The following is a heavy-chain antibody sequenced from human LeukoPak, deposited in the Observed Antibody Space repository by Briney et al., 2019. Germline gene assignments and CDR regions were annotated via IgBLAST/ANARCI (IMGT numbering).Heavy chain of an antibody. CDR1: GGSISSYY. Sequence: KPSETLSLTCTASGGSISSYYWSWIRQPPGKGLEWIGYIYNSGSTDYNPSLRSRVTISLDASKNQFSLRLSSVTAADTAVYYCARPLDRYGALERWGQGTLVTVSS. D-gene: IGHD4-17*01. J-gene: IGHJ4*02. CDR3: ARPLDRYGALER. CDR2: IYNSGST. V-gene: IGHV4-59*08.